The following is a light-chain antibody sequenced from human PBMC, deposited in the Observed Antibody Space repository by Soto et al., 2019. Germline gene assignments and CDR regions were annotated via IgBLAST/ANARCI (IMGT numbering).Light chain of an antibody. CDR2: DAS. Sequence: EIWMTQFPAPLSESPGERVTLSCRASQSVSTNVAWYQQKPGEAPRLLIFDASARAVDIPGRFSGSVSGTEFTLTISSLQPEDFAVYFCHSYDKWPPGTFGQRTKV. J-gene: IGKJ1*01. CDR1: QSVSTN. V-gene: IGKV3D-15*01. CDR3: HSYDKWPPGT.